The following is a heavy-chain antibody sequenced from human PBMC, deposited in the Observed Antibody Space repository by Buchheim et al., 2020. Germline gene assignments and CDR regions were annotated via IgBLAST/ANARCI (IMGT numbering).Heavy chain of an antibody. V-gene: IGHV3-33*06. J-gene: IGHJ5*02. Sequence: QVQLVESGGGVVQPGRSLRLSCAASGFTFSSYGMHWVRQAPGKGLEWVAVIWYDGSNKYYADSVKGRFTISRDNSKNTLYLQMNSLRAEDTAVYYCAKGGGKVRGVIITFDPWGQGTL. CDR3: AKGGGKVRGVIITFDP. D-gene: IGHD3-10*01. CDR2: IWYDGSNK. CDR1: GFTFSSYG.